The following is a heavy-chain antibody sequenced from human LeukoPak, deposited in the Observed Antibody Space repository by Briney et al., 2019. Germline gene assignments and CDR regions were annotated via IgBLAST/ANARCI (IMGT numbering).Heavy chain of an antibody. J-gene: IGHJ3*02. V-gene: IGHV3-9*03. CDR3: AKERSGGRYLRDDAFDI. Sequence: PGGSLRLSCAASGFTFDDYAMHWVRQGAGKGLEWVSSISWDSVTTGYADSVKGRFTISRDNAKKSLYLQMNSLRPEDVALYYCAKERSGGRYLRDDAFDIWGQGTLVTVSS. CDR1: GFTFDDYA. CDR2: ISWDSVTT. D-gene: IGHD1-26*01.